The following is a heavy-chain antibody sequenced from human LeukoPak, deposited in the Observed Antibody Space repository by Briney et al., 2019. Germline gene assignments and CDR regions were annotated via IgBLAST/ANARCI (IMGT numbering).Heavy chain of an antibody. CDR1: GASISSGGYS. CDR2: IYHTGST. J-gene: IGHJ4*02. D-gene: IGHD3-10*01. V-gene: IGHV4-30-2*01. CDR3: ARFAGYYFDY. Sequence: SQTLSLTCAVSGASISSGGYSWNWIRQPPGKGLEWIGCIYHTGSTYYNPSLKSRVTMSVDKSKNQFSLKLNSVTAADTAVYYCARFAGYYFDYWGQGTLVTVSS.